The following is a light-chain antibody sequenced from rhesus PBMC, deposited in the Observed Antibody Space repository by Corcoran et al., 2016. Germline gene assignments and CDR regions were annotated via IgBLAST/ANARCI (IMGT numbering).Light chain of an antibody. J-gene: IGKJ2*01. CDR3: QHSYGTPHS. Sequence: DIQMTQSPSSLSASVGDRVTITCRASENVNNYLHWYQQKPGKAPKLLIYAASTLQSGVPSRFSGSVSGTDYTFTISSLQPEDVATYYCQHSYGTPHSFGQGTKVEIK. V-gene: IGKV1-74*01. CDR2: AAS. CDR1: ENVNNY.